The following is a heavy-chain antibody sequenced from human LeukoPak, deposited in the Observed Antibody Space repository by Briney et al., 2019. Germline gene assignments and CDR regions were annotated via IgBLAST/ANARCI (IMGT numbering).Heavy chain of an antibody. CDR3: ARNTYGDYYYYGMDV. CDR1: GFTFSSYW. D-gene: IGHD4-17*01. J-gene: IGHJ6*02. Sequence: GGSLRLSCAASGFTFSSYWMSWVRQAPGKGLERVAIIKQDGSEKYYVDSVKGRFTISRDNAKKSLFLQMNSLRAEDTAVYYCARNTYGDYYYYGMDVWGQGTTVTVSS. CDR2: IKQDGSEK. V-gene: IGHV3-7*01.